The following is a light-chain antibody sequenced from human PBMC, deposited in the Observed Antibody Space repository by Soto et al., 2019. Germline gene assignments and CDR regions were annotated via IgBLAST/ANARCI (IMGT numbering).Light chain of an antibody. Sequence: DLVMTQSPLSLPVTPGEPASISCRSSQSLLNSNGYNYLDWYLQKPGQSPQLLFYLASTRASSVPDWFSGSGSGTDYTLKFSRVEAEEVAVYYFMQALQIPYTFGLGTKLEIK. CDR2: LAS. J-gene: IGKJ2*01. V-gene: IGKV2-28*01. CDR3: MQALQIPYT. CDR1: QSLLNSNGYNY.